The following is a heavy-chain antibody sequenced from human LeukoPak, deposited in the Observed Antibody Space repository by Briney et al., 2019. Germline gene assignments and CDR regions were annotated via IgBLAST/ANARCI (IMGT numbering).Heavy chain of an antibody. D-gene: IGHD1-20*01. Sequence: GASVKVSCKASGYTFTGYYMHWVRQAPGQGLEWMGWINPNSGGTNYARKFQGRVTMTRDTSISTAYMELSRLRSDDTAVYYCASYNWNLDAFDIWSQGTMVTVSS. CDR3: ASYNWNLDAFDI. J-gene: IGHJ3*02. CDR2: INPNSGGT. V-gene: IGHV1-2*02. CDR1: GYTFTGYY.